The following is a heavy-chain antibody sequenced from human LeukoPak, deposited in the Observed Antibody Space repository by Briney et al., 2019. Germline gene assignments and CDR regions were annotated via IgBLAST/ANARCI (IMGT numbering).Heavy chain of an antibody. D-gene: IGHD6-6*01. CDR1: GGSFSGYY. Sequence: SEILSPTCAVYGGSFSGYYWSWIRQPPGKGLEWIGEINHSGSTNYNPSLKSRVTISVDTSKNQFSLKLSSVTAADTAVYYCAVGSSNLDYWGQGTLVTVSS. V-gene: IGHV4-34*01. CDR3: AVGSSNLDY. CDR2: INHSGST. J-gene: IGHJ4*02.